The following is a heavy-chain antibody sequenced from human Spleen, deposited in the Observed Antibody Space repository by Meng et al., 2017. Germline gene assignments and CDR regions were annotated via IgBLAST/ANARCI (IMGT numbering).Heavy chain of an antibody. CDR3: ARETYCGGDCPFDY. V-gene: IGHV3-49*04. CDR2: IRSKAYGGTT. Sequence: GESLKISCTASGFTFGDYALSWVRQAPGKGLEWVGFIRSKAYGGTTEYAASVKGRFTISRDDSKSIASLQMNSLKAEDTAVYYCARETYCGGDCPFDYWGQGTLVTVSS. D-gene: IGHD2-21*02. J-gene: IGHJ4*02. CDR1: GFTFGDYA.